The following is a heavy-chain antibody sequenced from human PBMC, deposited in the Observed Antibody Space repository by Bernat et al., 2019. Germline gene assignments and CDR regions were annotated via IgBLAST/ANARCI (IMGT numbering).Heavy chain of an antibody. V-gene: IGHV3-23*01. CDR2: ISGSGGST. CDR3: AKDPPLCLGLFDY. J-gene: IGHJ4*02. D-gene: IGHD7-27*01. Sequence: EVQLLESGGGLVQPGGSLRLSCAAAGFTFSSYAMSWVRQAPGKGREWVSAISGSGGSTYYADSGKGRFTIARDNSKNTLYLQMNSLSAEDTAVYYCAKDPPLCLGLFDYWGQGTLVTVSS. CDR1: GFTFSSYA.